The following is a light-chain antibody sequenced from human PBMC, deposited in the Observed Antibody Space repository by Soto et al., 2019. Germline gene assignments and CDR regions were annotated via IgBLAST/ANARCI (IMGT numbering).Light chain of an antibody. Sequence: QSALTQPASVSGSPGKSITISCTGTSSDVGGYNYVSWYQQHPGQAPKLMVFDVSNRPSGVSNRFSGSKSGNTASLTISGLQAEDEADYYCSSYTSSRTYVFGTGTKLTVL. CDR3: SSYTSSRTYV. J-gene: IGLJ1*01. V-gene: IGLV2-14*03. CDR2: DVS. CDR1: SSDVGGYNY.